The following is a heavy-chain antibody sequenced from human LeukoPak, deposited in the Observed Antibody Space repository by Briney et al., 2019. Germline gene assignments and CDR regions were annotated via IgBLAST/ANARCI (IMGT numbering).Heavy chain of an antibody. Sequence: GGSLRLSCMGSGYSFTSYWISWVRQMPGKGLEWMGRIDPSDSYTNYSPSFQGHVTISADKSISTAYLQWSSLTASDTAMYYCARRAGGQAVAEPPMFWGQGTLVTVSS. J-gene: IGHJ4*02. V-gene: IGHV5-10-1*01. CDR2: IDPSDSYT. CDR1: GYSFTSYW. CDR3: ARRAGGQAVAEPPMF. D-gene: IGHD6-19*01.